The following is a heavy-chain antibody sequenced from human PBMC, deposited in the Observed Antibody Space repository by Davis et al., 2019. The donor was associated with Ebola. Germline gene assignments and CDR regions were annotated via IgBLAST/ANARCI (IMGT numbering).Heavy chain of an antibody. V-gene: IGHV4-59*11. D-gene: IGHD3-22*01. CDR2: IYDSGRT. J-gene: IGHJ4*02. Sequence: PGGSLRLSCTVSDGSISSHYWNWVRQPPGKGLEWIGIIYDSGRTNYNPSLKSRVTISADTSKNQFSLKLTSVTAADTAVYYCVRFGYGAYWGQGTLVTVSS. CDR3: VRFGYGAY. CDR1: DGSISSHY.